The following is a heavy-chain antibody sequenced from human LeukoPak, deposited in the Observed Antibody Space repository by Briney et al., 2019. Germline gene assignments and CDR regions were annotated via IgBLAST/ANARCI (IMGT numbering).Heavy chain of an antibody. CDR3: ARDRHREADSSGPIDY. Sequence: ASVKVSCKASGYTFTGYYMHWVRQAPGQGLEWMGIINPSGGSTSYAQKFQGRVTMTRDMSTSTVYMELSSLRSEDTAVYYCARDRHREADSSGPIDYWGQGTLVTVSS. V-gene: IGHV1-46*01. CDR1: GYTFTGYY. D-gene: IGHD3-22*01. J-gene: IGHJ4*02. CDR2: INPSGGST.